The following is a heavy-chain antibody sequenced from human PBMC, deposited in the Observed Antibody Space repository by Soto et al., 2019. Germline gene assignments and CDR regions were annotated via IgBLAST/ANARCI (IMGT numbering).Heavy chain of an antibody. V-gene: IGHV3-30-3*01. CDR2: ISYDGSNK. J-gene: IGHJ4*02. CDR1: GFTFSSYA. Sequence: GGSLRLSCAASGFTFSSYAMHWVRQAPGKGLEWVAVISYDGSNKYYADSVKGRFTISRDNSKNTLYLQMNSLRAEDTAVYYCARNDDPGDRDPWGSYWGQGTLVTVSS. D-gene: IGHD1-1*01. CDR3: ARNDDPGDRDPWGSY.